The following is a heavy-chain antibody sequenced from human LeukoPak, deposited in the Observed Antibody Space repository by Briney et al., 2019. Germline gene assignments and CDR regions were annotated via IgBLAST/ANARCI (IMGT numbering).Heavy chain of an antibody. CDR3: ARGGIVGSRTNWFDP. CDR1: GGSIRSYY. Sequence: SETLSLTCTVSGGSIRSYYWSWVRQPPGKGLECIGYIYYIGSTNYNPSLKSRVTISLDTSKSQFSLKLTSVTPADTAVYYCARGGIVGSRTNWFDPWGQGTLVTVSS. V-gene: IGHV4-59*01. D-gene: IGHD1-26*01. CDR2: IYYIGST. J-gene: IGHJ5*02.